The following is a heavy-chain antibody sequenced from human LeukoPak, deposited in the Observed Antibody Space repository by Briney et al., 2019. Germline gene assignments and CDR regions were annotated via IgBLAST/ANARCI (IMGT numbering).Heavy chain of an antibody. Sequence: GGSLRLSCAASGFTFSSFGMHWVRQAPGKGLEWVAVIWYDGSNKYYADSMKGRFTISRDNSKNTLYLQTNSLRAEDTAVYYCGRVGYRSGWFFIDYWGQGTLVTVSS. CDR1: GFTFSSFG. CDR2: IWYDGSNK. CDR3: GRVGYRSGWFFIDY. J-gene: IGHJ4*02. V-gene: IGHV3-33*01. D-gene: IGHD6-19*01.